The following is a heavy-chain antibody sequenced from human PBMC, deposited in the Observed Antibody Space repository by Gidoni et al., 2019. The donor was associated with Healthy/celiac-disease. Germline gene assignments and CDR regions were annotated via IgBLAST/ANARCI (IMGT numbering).Heavy chain of an antibody. D-gene: IGHD6-25*01. CDR3: ARASANRGAYYYYGMDV. Sequence: QVQLVESGGGLVKPGGSMQLSCAATGFTFSDYYMSWIRQAPGKGLGLVSYISSSGSTIYYADSVKGRFTISRDNAKNSLYLQMNSLRAEDTAVYYCARASANRGAYYYYGMDVWGQGTTVTVSS. J-gene: IGHJ6*02. CDR1: GFTFSDYY. CDR2: ISSSGSTI. V-gene: IGHV3-11*01.